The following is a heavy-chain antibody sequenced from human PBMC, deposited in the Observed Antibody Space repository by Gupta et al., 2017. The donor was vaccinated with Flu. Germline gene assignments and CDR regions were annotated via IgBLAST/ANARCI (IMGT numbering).Heavy chain of an antibody. CDR2: ISGSGGST. D-gene: IGHD3-3*01. V-gene: IGHV3-23*01. CDR1: GFPFSSYA. J-gene: IGHJ4*02. Sequence: EVPLLESGGGWVQPGGSLRLSCAASGFPFSSYAMSWVRQAPGKGLEWVSAISGSGGSTYSADSVKGRFTISRDNSKNTLYLQMNSLRAEDTAVYYCAKVLFYDFWSGYNDYWGQGTLVTVSS. CDR3: AKVLFYDFWSGYNDY.